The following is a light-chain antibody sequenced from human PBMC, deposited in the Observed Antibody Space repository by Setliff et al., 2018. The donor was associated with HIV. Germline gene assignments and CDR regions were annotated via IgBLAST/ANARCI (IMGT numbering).Light chain of an antibody. Sequence: QSALTQPASVSGSPGQSITMSCTGTSSDVGGYNYVSWYQQHLGKAPKLIIYEVSNRPSGVSNRFSGSKSGNTASLTISGLQAEDEADYYCSSYTSIYTYVFGTGTKVTVL. CDR3: SSYTSIYTYV. J-gene: IGLJ1*01. CDR2: EVS. CDR1: SSDVGGYNY. V-gene: IGLV2-14*01.